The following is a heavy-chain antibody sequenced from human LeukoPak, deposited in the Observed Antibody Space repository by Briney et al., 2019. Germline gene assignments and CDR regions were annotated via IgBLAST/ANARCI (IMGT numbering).Heavy chain of an antibody. CDR1: GFTFRTYG. V-gene: IGHV3-30*02. CDR3: AKASAMIVVVSKHFDY. D-gene: IGHD3-22*01. CDR2: MQYDGSNK. J-gene: IGHJ4*02. Sequence: GGSLRLSCAASGFTFRTYGMHWARQAPGKGLEWVAYMQYDGSNKQYADSVKGRFTISRDNSKNTLYLQMNSLRAEDTAVYYCAKASAMIVVVSKHFDYWGQGTLVTVSS.